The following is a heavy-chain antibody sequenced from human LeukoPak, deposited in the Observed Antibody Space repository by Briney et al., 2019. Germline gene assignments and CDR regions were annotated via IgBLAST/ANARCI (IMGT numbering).Heavy chain of an antibody. CDR3: AFVVVTATYYFDY. Sequence: SETLSLTCAVSGGSISSSNWWSWVRQPPGKGLAWIGEIYHSGSTNYNPSLKSRVTIPVDKSKNQFSLRLSSVTAADTAVYYCAFVVVTATYYFDYWGQGTLVTVFS. D-gene: IGHD2-21*02. CDR1: GGSISSSNW. V-gene: IGHV4-4*02. J-gene: IGHJ4*02. CDR2: IYHSGST.